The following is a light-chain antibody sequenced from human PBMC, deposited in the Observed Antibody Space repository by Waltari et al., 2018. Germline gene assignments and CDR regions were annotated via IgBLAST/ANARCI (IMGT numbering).Light chain of an antibody. J-gene: IGKJ1*01. CDR2: RAS. Sequence: EIVLTQSPGTASLSPGDRVTLTCRASPCVGSSSLAWYQQKPGQAPRLVIYRASRRATGIPDRFSGSGSGTDFSLTISRLEPEDFAVYYCQQHGTLPATFGQGTKVEIK. CDR1: PCVGSSS. V-gene: IGKV3-20*01. CDR3: QQHGTLPAT.